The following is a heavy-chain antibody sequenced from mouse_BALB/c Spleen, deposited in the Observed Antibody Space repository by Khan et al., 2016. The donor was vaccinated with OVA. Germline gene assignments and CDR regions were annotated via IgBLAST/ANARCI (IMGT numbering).Heavy chain of an antibody. V-gene: IGHV9-4*02. D-gene: IGHD2-12*01. CDR3: ARGWAAYYRSDGCAMEY. CDR2: INTHSGVP. J-gene: IGHJ4*01. CDR1: GYTFTTAG. Sequence: QIQLVQSGPELKKPGETVRISCKASGYTFTTAGIQWVQKMPGKGLKWIGWINTHSGVPKYAEDFKGRFAFSLEISVNTAYLQITNLTNEDTATYFGARGWAAYYRSDGCAMEYWGQGTSVTVSS.